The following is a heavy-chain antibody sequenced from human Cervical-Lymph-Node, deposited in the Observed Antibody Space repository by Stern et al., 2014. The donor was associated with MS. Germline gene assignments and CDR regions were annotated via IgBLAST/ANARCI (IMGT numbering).Heavy chain of an antibody. CDR3: ARDPVGANTCDY. Sequence: QLVQPVAEAKKPGSSGKVSCKASGYTFPSYGTSWVRQAPGQGLEGIGCICAYNGNTTHPQKLQGRVTMNTDTSTRTAHIEIRSLRSDDTAVYYCARDPVGANTCDYWGQGTLVTVSS. J-gene: IGHJ4*02. CDR2: ICAYNGNT. V-gene: IGHV1-18*01. D-gene: IGHD1-26*01. CDR1: GYTFPSYG.